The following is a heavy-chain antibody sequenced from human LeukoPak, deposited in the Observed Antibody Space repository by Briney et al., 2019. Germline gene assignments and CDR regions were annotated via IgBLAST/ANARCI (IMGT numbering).Heavy chain of an antibody. D-gene: IGHD6-13*01. CDR3: ARGVIARGYYFDY. J-gene: IGHJ4*02. CDR2: MNPNSGNT. CDR1: GYTSTSND. Sequence: ASVKVSCKASGYTSTSNDINWVRQATGQGLEWMGWMNPNSGNTGYAQKFQDRVTMARNTSISTAYMELSSLRSEDTAIYYCARGVIARGYYFDYRGQGILVTVSS. V-gene: IGHV1-8*01.